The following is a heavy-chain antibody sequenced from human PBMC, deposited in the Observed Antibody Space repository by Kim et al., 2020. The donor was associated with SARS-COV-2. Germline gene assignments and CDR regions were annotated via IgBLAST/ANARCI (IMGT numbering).Heavy chain of an antibody. CDR1: GFTFSSYW. CDR3: ASLSLS. V-gene: IGHV3-74*01. J-gene: IGHJ5*02. Sequence: GGSLRLSCAASGFTFSSYWMHWVRQAPGKGLVWVSHINSDGDSTTYADSVKGRFTISRDNAKNTLYLQMNSLRAEDTAVYYCASLSLSWGQGTLVTVSS. CDR2: INSDGDST.